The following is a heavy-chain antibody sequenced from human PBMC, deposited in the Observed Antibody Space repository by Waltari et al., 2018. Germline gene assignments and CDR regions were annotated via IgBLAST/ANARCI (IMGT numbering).Heavy chain of an antibody. Sequence: QVQLVQSGAEVKKPGSSVKVSCKASGGTFSSYAISWVRQAPGQGLEWMGGIIPIFGTANYAQKFQGRVTITADESTSTAYMELSSLRSEDTAVYYCARALPYYYDPTALHNAFDIWGQGTMVTVSS. CDR1: GGTFSSYA. CDR2: IIPIFGTA. V-gene: IGHV1-69*12. CDR3: ARALPYYYDPTALHNAFDI. D-gene: IGHD3-22*01. J-gene: IGHJ3*02.